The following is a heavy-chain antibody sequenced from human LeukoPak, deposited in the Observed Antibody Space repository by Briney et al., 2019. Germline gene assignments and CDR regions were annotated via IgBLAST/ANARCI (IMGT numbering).Heavy chain of an antibody. CDR2: ISSGSTNI. CDR1: GFTFTTYN. CDR3: ATWGGGGY. J-gene: IGHJ4*02. D-gene: IGHD3-16*01. Sequence: GGSLRLSCAASGFTFTTYNMNWVRQAPGKGLEWVSYISSGSTNILYADSVKGRFTISRDNAESSLYLQMNSLRAEDTAVYYCATWGGGGYWGQGTLVTVSS. V-gene: IGHV3-48*04.